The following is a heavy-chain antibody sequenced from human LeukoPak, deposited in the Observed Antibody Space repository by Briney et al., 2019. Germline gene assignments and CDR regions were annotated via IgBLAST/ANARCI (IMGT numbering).Heavy chain of an antibody. V-gene: IGHV3-21*01. D-gene: IGHD1-14*01. J-gene: IGHJ5*02. CDR3: ARDTGNHPNNWLDP. Sequence: PGGSLRLSCAASGFTFSSYSMNWVRQAPGKGLEWVSSISSSSSYIYYADSVKGRFTISRDNAKNPLYLQMNSLRAEDTAVYYCARDTGNHPNNWLDPWGQGTLVTVSS. CDR2: ISSSSSYI. CDR1: GFTFSSYS.